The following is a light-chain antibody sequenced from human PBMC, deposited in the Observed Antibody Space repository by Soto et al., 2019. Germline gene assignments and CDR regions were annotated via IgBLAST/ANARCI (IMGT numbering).Light chain of an antibody. CDR1: QSVSSN. CDR3: QQYNNWPT. J-gene: IGKJ4*01. Sequence: EIVMTQSPATLSVSPGERATLSCRASQSVSSNLAWYQQQPGQAPRLLIYGASNRATGIPARFSGSGSGTEFTLTISGLQSEDFAVYSCQQYNNWPTFGGGTKVEIK. V-gene: IGKV3D-15*01. CDR2: GAS.